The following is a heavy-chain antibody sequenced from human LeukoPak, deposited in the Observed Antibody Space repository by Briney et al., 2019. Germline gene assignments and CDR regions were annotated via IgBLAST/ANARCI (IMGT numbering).Heavy chain of an antibody. D-gene: IGHD3-10*01. CDR2: IKSKTDGGTT. J-gene: IGHJ4*02. Sequence: GGSLRLSCAASGFTFSNAWMSWVRQAPGKGLEWVGRIKSKTDGGTTDYAAPVKGRFTISRDDSKNTLYLQMNSLKTEDTAMYYCTKTYYYGSGSLDYWGQGTLVTVSS. V-gene: IGHV3-15*01. CDR1: GFTFSNAW. CDR3: TKTYYYGSGSLDY.